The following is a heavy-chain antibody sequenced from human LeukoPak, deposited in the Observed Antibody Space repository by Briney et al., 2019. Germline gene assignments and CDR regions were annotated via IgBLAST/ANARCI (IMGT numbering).Heavy chain of an antibody. CDR1: GYTFTSYG. J-gene: IGHJ3*02. D-gene: IGHD2-2*01. CDR2: FDPEDGET. CDR3: ATDQYWRSSYAFDI. V-gene: IGHV1-24*01. Sequence: GASVKVSCKASGYTFTSYGISWVRQAPGKGLEWMGGFDPEDGETIYAQKFQGRVTMTEDTSTDTAYMELSSLRSEDTAVYYCATDQYWRSSYAFDIWGQGTMVTVSS.